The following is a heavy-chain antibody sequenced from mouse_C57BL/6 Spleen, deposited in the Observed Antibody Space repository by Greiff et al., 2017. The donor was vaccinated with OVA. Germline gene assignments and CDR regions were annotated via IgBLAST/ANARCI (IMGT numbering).Heavy chain of an antibody. J-gene: IGHJ4*01. D-gene: IGHD4-1*01. CDR2: IDPSDSYT. CDR3: AMTGTPYYARDY. Sequence: QVQLQQPGAELVMPGASVKLSCKASGYTFTSYWLHWVKQRPGQGLEWIGEIDPSDSYTNYNQKFKGKSTLTVDKSSSTAYMQLSSLTSEDSAVYYCAMTGTPYYARDYWGQGTSDTVSS. CDR1: GYTFTSYW. V-gene: IGHV1-69*01.